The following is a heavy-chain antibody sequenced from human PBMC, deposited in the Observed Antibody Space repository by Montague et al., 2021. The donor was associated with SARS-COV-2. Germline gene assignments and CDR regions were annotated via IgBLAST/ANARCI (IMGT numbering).Heavy chain of an antibody. V-gene: IGHV4-59*13. CDR1: GGSISSYY. CDR2: IYYSGST. CDR3: ARDLGDY. Sequence: SETLSPTCTVSGGSISSYYWSWIRQPPGKGLEWIGYIYYSGSTNYNPYLKSRVTISVDTSKNQFSLKLSSVTAADTAVYYCARDLGDYWGQGTLVTVSS. J-gene: IGHJ4*02.